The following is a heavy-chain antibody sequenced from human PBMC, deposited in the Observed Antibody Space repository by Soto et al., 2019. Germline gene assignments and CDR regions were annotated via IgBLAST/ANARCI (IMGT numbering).Heavy chain of an antibody. CDR3: VREIGYCSGGSCKPPLT. J-gene: IGHJ5*02. CDR2: MSYSGST. CDR1: GGSISRGGYY. D-gene: IGHD2-15*01. Sequence: QVQLQESGPGLVKPSQTLSLTCTVSGGSISRGGYYWSWIRQHPGKGLEYIGYMSYSGSTYYNPSLQSRVSMSVDPSKNQFSLKLSSVTAADTAVYYCVREIGYCSGGSCKPPLTWGQGTLVTVSS. V-gene: IGHV4-31*03.